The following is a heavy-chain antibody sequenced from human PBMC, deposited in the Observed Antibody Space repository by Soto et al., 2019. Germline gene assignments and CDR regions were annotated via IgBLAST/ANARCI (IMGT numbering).Heavy chain of an antibody. D-gene: IGHD3-3*01. Sequence: QVQLVQSGAEVRKPGSSVKVSCKASGDTFTKYAITWVRQAPGQGLEWVGGLIPVFGTANYAQKLRDRVTITADEPTSTVYMELSSLRSEDTAVYYCARPSGGRIRYLEPFDYWGQGTQITVS. CDR1: GDTFTKYA. J-gene: IGHJ4*02. CDR2: LIPVFGTA. CDR3: ARPSGGRIRYLEPFDY. V-gene: IGHV1-69*01.